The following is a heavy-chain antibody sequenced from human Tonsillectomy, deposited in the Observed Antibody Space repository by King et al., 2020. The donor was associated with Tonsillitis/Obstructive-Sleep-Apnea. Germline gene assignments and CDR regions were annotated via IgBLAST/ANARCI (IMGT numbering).Heavy chain of an antibody. V-gene: IGHV3-53*01. Sequence: VQLVESGGGLIQPGGSLRLSCAAAGFAVSSNYMTWVRHAPGKGLEWVSLMYSGGRAYYADSVKGRFTISRDNSKNTLYLQMNSLRAEDTAVYFCAREESVDDAFDVWGQGTMVTVSS. CDR1: GFAVSSNY. CDR3: AREESVDDAFDV. D-gene: IGHD2-15*01. J-gene: IGHJ3*01. CDR2: MYSGGRA.